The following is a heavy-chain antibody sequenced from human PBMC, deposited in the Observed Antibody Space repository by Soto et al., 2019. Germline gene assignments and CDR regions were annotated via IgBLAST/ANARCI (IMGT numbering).Heavy chain of an antibody. D-gene: IGHD2-21*01. J-gene: IGHJ4*02. Sequence: QVQLVESGGGVVQPGRSLRLSCAASGFTFSSYAMHWVRQAPGMGLEWVAVISYDGSNKYYADSVKGRFTISRDNSKNTLYLQVNSLRAEDTAVYYCARDGLHRGGDYYDYFAYWGQGTLVTVSS. CDR2: ISYDGSNK. V-gene: IGHV3-30-3*01. CDR1: GFTFSSYA. CDR3: ARDGLHRGGDYYDYFAY.